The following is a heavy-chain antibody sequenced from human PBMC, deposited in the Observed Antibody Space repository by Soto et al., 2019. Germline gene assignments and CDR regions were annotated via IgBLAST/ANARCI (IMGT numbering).Heavy chain of an antibody. V-gene: IGHV3-48*02. CDR3: ARFPYCSGGSCYLYYYYGMEV. Sequence: GGSLRLSCAASGFTFSSYSMNWVRQAPGKGLEWVSYISSSSSTIYYADSVKGRFTISRDNAKNSLYLQMNSLRDEDTAVYYCARFPYCSGGSCYLYYYYGMEVWGQGTTVTV. D-gene: IGHD2-15*01. CDR1: GFTFSSYS. CDR2: ISSSSSTI. J-gene: IGHJ6*02.